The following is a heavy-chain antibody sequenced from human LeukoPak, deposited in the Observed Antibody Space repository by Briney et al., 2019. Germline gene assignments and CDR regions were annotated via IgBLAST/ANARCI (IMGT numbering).Heavy chain of an antibody. V-gene: IGHV1-69*05. J-gene: IGHJ4*02. Sequence: SVKVSCKASGGTFSSYAISWVRQAPGQGLEWMGGIIPIFGTANYAQKFQGRVTITTDVSTSTAYMELSSLRSEDTAVYYCARGGVGATNMFLDYWGQGTLVTVSS. CDR1: GGTFSSYA. CDR2: IIPIFGTA. CDR3: ARGGVGATNMFLDY. D-gene: IGHD1-26*01.